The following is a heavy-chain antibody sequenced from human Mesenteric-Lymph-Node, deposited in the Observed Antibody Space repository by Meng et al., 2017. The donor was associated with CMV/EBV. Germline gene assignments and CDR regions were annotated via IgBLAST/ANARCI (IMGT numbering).Heavy chain of an antibody. J-gene: IGHJ5*02. Sequence: GESLKISCVGTGFTFSSSAVTWVRQATGMGLEWVSGITGSGDRTYYADSVKGRFIISRDNAKNSLYLQMNSLRAEDTALYYCVRDLQLYTGRYSPDFDTWGQGTQVTVSS. V-gene: IGHV3-23*01. CDR3: VRDLQLYTGRYSPDFDT. CDR1: GFTFSSSA. CDR2: ITGSGDRT. D-gene: IGHD1-26*01.